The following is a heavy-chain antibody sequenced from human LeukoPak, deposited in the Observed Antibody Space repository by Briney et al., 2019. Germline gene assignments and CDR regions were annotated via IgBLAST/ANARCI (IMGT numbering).Heavy chain of an antibody. V-gene: IGHV4-34*01. Sequence: SETLSLTCAVYGGSFSCYYWSWIRQPPGKGLEWIGEINHSGSTNYNPSLKSRVTISVDTSKNQFSQKLSSVTAADTAVYYCARGRIVGATVFDYWGQGTLVTVSS. CDR1: GGSFSCYY. CDR2: INHSGST. J-gene: IGHJ4*02. CDR3: ARGRIVGATVFDY. D-gene: IGHD1-26*01.